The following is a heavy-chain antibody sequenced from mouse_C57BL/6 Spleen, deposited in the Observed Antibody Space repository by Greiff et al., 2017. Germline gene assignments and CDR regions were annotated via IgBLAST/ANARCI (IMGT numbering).Heavy chain of an antibody. V-gene: IGHV1-18*01. CDR3: ARSDFASWFAY. J-gene: IGHJ3*01. D-gene: IGHD2-4*01. Sequence: DVKLQESGPELVKPGASVKIPCKASGYTFTDYNMDWVKQSHGKSLEWIGDINPNNGGTIYNQKFKGKATLTVDKSSSTAYMELRSLTSEDTAVYYCARSDFASWFAYWGQGTLVTVSA. CDR1: GYTFTDYN. CDR2: INPNNGGT.